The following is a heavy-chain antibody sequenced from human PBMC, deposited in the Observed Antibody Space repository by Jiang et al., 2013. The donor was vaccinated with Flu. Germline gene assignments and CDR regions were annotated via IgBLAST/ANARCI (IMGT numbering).Heavy chain of an antibody. D-gene: IGHD6-13*01. CDR3: ARGYSSSWYEGSYFDY. J-gene: IGHJ4*02. Sequence: SGAEVKKPGASVKVSCKASGYTFTSYAMHWVRQAPGQRLEWMGWINAGNGNTKYSQRFQGRVTITRDTSASTAYMELSSLRSEDTAVYYCARGYSSSWYEGSYFDYWGQGTLVTVSS. CDR1: GYTFTSYA. CDR2: INAGNGNT. V-gene: IGHV1-3*01.